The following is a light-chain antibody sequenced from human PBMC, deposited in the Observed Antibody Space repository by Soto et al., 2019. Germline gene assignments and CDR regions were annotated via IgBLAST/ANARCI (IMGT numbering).Light chain of an antibody. V-gene: IGLV2-14*01. Sequence: QSALTQPASVSGSPGQSITISCTGTSSDIGRYNYVSWYQQHPGKAPRLVISGVNKRPSGISNRFSGSKSGNTASLTISGLQAEDEAIYYCASYTSTTTLVVFGGGTKLTVL. CDR2: GVN. J-gene: IGLJ2*01. CDR3: ASYTSTTTLVV. CDR1: SSDIGRYNY.